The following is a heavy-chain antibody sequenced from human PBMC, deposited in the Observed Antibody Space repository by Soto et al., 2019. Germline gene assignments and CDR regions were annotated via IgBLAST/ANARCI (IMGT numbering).Heavy chain of an antibody. CDR3: ARAAYCGSDSCSDAFDI. CDR1: GYTFTNYA. Sequence: QVQLVQSGAEVKKSGASVKVSCKASGYTFTNYAMHWVRQAPGQRLEWMGWINAGNGNTKYSQQCQDRVTITRDTSASKAYMELSSLRSEDTAVYYCARAAYCGSDSCSDAFDIWGQGTVVTVSS. J-gene: IGHJ3*02. D-gene: IGHD2-21*02. V-gene: IGHV1-3*01. CDR2: INAGNGNT.